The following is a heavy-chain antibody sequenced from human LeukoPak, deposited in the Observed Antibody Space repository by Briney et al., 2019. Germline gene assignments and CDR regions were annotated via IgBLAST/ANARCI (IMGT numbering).Heavy chain of an antibody. D-gene: IGHD3-10*01. V-gene: IGHV4-61*01. CDR1: GGSISSGSYY. J-gene: IGHJ4*02. CDR3: AREANYYGSGSYFEGTFDY. CDR2: IYHSGST. Sequence: PSETLSLTCTVSGGSISSGSYYWSWIRQPPGKGLEWIGYIYHSGSTNYNPSLKSRVTISVDTSKNEFSLKLTSVTAADTAVYYCAREANYYGSGSYFEGTFDYWGQGSLVTVSS.